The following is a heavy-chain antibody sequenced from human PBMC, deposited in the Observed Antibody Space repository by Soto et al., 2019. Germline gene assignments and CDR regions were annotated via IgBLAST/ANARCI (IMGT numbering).Heavy chain of an antibody. V-gene: IGHV1-69*02. CDR1: GGTFNSYT. D-gene: IGHD3-10*01. CDR3: ATSYGSGSTHFDS. J-gene: IGHJ4*02. CDR2: VNPIVGMS. Sequence: QVQLVQSGAEVKKPGSSVKVSCTASGGTFNSYTLNWVRQAPGQRLEWVGRVNPIVGMSTSASKFQGRVTMTADKSTSIAYMALTGLKSEETAVYYCATSYGSGSTHFDSWGQGTLVTVSS.